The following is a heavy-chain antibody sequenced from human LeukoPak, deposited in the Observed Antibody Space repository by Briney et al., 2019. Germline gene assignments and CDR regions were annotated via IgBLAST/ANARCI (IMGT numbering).Heavy chain of an antibody. V-gene: IGHV3-48*03. D-gene: IGHD5-12*01. Sequence: XGSLRLSCAASGFTFSSYEMNWVRQAPGKGLEWVSYISSSSSTIYYADSVKGRFTISRDNAKNSLYLQMNSLRAEDTAVYYCAKPKGGRGYSGYDFGDAFDIWGQGTMVTVSS. J-gene: IGHJ3*02. CDR1: GFTFSSYE. CDR3: AKPKGGRGYSGYDFGDAFDI. CDR2: ISSSSSTI.